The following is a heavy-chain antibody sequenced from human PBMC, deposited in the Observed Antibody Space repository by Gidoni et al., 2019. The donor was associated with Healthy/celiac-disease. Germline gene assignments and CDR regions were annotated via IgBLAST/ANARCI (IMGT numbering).Heavy chain of an antibody. J-gene: IGHJ3*02. V-gene: IGHV3-15*01. CDR2: IKSKTDGGTT. D-gene: IGHD4-17*01. Sequence: EVQLVESGGGLVQPGGSLRLSCAASGFPFSNAWLSWVRQAPGKGLEWVGRIKSKTDGGTTDYAAPVKGRFTISRDDSKNTLYLQMNSLKTEDTAVYYCTAPVTSYDAFDIWGQGTMVTVSS. CDR1: GFPFSNAW. CDR3: TAPVTSYDAFDI.